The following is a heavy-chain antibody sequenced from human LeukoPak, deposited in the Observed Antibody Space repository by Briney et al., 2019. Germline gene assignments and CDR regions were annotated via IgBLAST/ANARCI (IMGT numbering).Heavy chain of an antibody. CDR3: AMGIAVAGTEIVDY. V-gene: IGHV5-10-1*01. J-gene: IGHJ4*02. D-gene: IGHD6-19*01. CDR1: GYSFTSYW. Sequence: GESLRISCKGSGYSFTSYWISWVRQMPGKGVGWMGRIDPSDSYTNYSPSFQGHVTISADKSISTAYLQWSSLKASDTAMYYCAMGIAVAGTEIVDYWGQGTLVTVSS. CDR2: IDPSDSYT.